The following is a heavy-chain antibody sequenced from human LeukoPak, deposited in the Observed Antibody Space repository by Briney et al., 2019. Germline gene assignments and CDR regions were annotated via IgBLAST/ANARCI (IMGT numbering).Heavy chain of an antibody. CDR3: AREDYYDSSGYGAGWFDP. Sequence: RASVKVSCKTSGYSFTSYGISWVRQAPGQGLEWMGWISTYNGNTNYAQKVQGRVTMTTDTSTSTAYMELRSLRSDDTAVYYCAREDYYDSSGYGAGWFDPWGQGTLVTVSS. CDR1: GYSFTSYG. D-gene: IGHD3-22*01. CDR2: ISTYNGNT. J-gene: IGHJ5*02. V-gene: IGHV1-18*01.